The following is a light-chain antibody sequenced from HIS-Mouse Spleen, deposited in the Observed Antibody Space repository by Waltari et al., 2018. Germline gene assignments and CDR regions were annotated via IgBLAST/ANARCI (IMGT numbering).Light chain of an antibody. CDR3: QQYNSYSMYT. J-gene: IGKJ2*01. Sequence: DTQMPQSPSTLSASVAHSVTISCPASQSISSWLAWYQQKPGKGPKLRIYKASSLESGVPSRFSGSGSGTEFTLTISSLQPDDFATYYCQQYNSYSMYTFGQGTKLEIK. V-gene: IGKV1-5*03. CDR1: QSISSW. CDR2: KAS.